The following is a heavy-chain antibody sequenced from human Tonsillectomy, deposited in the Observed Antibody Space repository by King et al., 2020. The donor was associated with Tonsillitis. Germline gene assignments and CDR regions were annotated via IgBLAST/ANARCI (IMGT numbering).Heavy chain of an antibody. Sequence: QLQESGPGLVKPSETLSLTCTVSAYSISSGYYWDWIRQTPGKGLEWIGSIYHSGSTYYNPSLESRVTISVDTSKNHFSLKLSSVTAADTAVYYCARDLSRGYSYGQFDYWGQGTLVTVSS. CDR1: AYSISSGYY. V-gene: IGHV4-38-2*02. J-gene: IGHJ4*02. D-gene: IGHD5-18*01. CDR2: IYHSGST. CDR3: ARDLSRGYSYGQFDY.